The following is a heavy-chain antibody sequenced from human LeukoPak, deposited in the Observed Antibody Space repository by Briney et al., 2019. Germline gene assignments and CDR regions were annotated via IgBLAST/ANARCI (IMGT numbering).Heavy chain of an antibody. CDR2: IDHSGSA. Sequence: SETLSLTCAVYGGSFSDYWSWIRQPPGKGLEWIGEIDHSGSANYNPPLKSRVTISVDMSKNQFSLKVISVTAADTAVYYCARRDRKWQSSSPFDYWGQGTLVTVSS. V-gene: IGHV4-34*01. J-gene: IGHJ4*02. D-gene: IGHD6-6*01. CDR3: ARRDRKWQSSSPFDY. CDR1: GGSFSDY.